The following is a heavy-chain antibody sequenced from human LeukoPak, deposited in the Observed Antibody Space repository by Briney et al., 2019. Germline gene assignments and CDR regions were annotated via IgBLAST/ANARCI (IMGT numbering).Heavy chain of an antibody. V-gene: IGHV3-48*03. Sequence: GGSLRLSCAASGFTFSSYEMNWVRQAPGKGLEWVSYISSSGSTIYHADSVKGRFTISRDNAKNSLYLQMNSLRAEDTAVYYCARDRRPYYYDSSGYYIDYWGQGTLVTVSS. J-gene: IGHJ4*02. CDR1: GFTFSSYE. CDR3: ARDRRPYYYDSSGYYIDY. D-gene: IGHD3-22*01. CDR2: ISSSGSTI.